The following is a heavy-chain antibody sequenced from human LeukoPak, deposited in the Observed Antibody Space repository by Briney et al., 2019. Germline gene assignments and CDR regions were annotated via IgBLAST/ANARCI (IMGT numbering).Heavy chain of an antibody. J-gene: IGHJ4*02. V-gene: IGHV4-59*08. CDR2: IYYSGST. CDR1: TGSISSGY. Sequence: SETLSLTCSVSTGSISSGYWSWIRQPPGKGLEWIGSIYYSGSTNHNASLKSRVTMSLDTSKNQISLKLSSVTAADTAVYYCARQEDGTTLDYWGQGTLVTVSS. CDR3: ARQEDGTTLDY. D-gene: IGHD1-7*01.